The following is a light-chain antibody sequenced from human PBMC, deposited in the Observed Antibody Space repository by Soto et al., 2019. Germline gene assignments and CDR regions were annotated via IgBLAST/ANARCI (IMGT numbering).Light chain of an antibody. CDR2: DAS. V-gene: IGKV3-11*01. Sequence: EIVLTQSPATLSLSPGERATLSCRASQSVSSYLAWYQQKPGQAPRLLIYDASNRATGIPARFSGSGSGTDFTLTISGLEPEDFAVYYCQQRSKAITFGQGTRLEIK. J-gene: IGKJ5*01. CDR3: QQRSKAIT. CDR1: QSVSSY.